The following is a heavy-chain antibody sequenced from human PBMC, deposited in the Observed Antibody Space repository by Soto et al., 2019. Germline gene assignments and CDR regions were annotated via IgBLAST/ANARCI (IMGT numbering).Heavy chain of an antibody. CDR2: ISGRSSNI. D-gene: IGHD1-26*01. CDR3: ARDPSRGSDWARYLDL. J-gene: IGHJ2*01. CDR1: GFSFSNYA. V-gene: IGHV3-48*01. Sequence: EVQLVESGGGLVQPGGSLRLSCAASGFSFSNYAMDWVRQSPGKGLEWVSYISGRSSNIRYADSLKGRFTISRDNAKSSVYLQMNSLRADDTAVYYCARDPSRGSDWARYLDLWGRGTLVTVSS.